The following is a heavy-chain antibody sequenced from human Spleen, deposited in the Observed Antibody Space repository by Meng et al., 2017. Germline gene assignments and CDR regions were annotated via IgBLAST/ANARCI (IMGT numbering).Heavy chain of an antibody. D-gene: IGHD3-22*01. Sequence: QVQLQESGPGLVKPSGTLSLTCAVSGGSINSDNWWSWVRQPPGKGLEWVGEIFRSGRTNYNPSLKSRVTISVDKSKNQFSLKLSSVTAADTAVYYCARTGSYYDSSGYYYFDYWGQGTLVTVAS. V-gene: IGHV4-4*02. CDR2: IFRSGRT. J-gene: IGHJ4*02. CDR1: GGSINSDNW. CDR3: ARTGSYYDSSGYYYFDY.